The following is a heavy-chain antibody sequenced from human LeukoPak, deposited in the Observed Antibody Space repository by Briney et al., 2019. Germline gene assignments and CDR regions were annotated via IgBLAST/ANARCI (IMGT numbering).Heavy chain of an antibody. Sequence: GGSLRLSCAASGFTFSSYWMHWVRQAPGKGLVWVSRINSDGSSTSYADSVKGRFTISRDKAKNTLYPQMNSLRAEDTAVYYCVLGIAAADYWGQGTLVTVSS. CDR3: VLGIAAADY. CDR1: GFTFSSYW. CDR2: INSDGSST. J-gene: IGHJ4*02. V-gene: IGHV3-74*01. D-gene: IGHD6-13*01.